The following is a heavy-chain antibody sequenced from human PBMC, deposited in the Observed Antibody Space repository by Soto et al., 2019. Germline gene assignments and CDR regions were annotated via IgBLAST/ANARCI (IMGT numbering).Heavy chain of an antibody. V-gene: IGHV1-18*01. CDR1: GYTFTSYG. J-gene: IGHJ3*02. CDR2: ISAYNGNT. Sequence: ASVKVSCKASGYTFTSYGISWVRQAPGQGLEWMGWISAYNGNTNYAQKLQGRVTMTTDTSTSTAYMELRSLRSDDTAVYYCARDSPYSSGPPDAFDIWGQGTMVTVSS. D-gene: IGHD6-19*01. CDR3: ARDSPYSSGPPDAFDI.